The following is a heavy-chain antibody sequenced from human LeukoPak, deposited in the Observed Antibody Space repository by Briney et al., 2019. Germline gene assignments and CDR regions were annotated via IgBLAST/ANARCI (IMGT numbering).Heavy chain of an antibody. D-gene: IGHD6-6*01. Sequence: ASVKVSCKASGYTFTGYYMHWVRQAPGQGLEWMGWINPNSGGTNYAQKLQGRVTMTTDTSTSTAYMELRSLRSDDTAVYYCARHMWMYSSSPYFDYWGQGTLVTVSS. CDR2: INPNSGGT. CDR1: GYTFTGYY. CDR3: ARHMWMYSSSPYFDY. V-gene: IGHV1-2*02. J-gene: IGHJ4*02.